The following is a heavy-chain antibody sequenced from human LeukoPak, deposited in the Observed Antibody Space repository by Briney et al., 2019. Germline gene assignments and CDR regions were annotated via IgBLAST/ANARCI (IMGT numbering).Heavy chain of an antibody. D-gene: IGHD5-18*01. CDR1: GFTFSSYA. CDR3: ARHDRIQLWLLLDY. CDR2: ISYDGSNK. V-gene: IGHV3-30*04. Sequence: GGSLRLSCAASGFTFSSYAMHWVRQGPGKGLEWVAVISYDGSNKYYADSVKGRFTISRDNSKNTLYLQMNSLRAEDTAVYYCARHDRIQLWLLLDYWGQGTLVTVSS. J-gene: IGHJ4*02.